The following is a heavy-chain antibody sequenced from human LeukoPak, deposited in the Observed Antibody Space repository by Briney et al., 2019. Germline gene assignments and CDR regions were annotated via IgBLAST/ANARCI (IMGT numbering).Heavy chain of an antibody. CDR2: IWYDGSNK. D-gene: IGHD3-3*01. CDR1: GFTFSSYG. J-gene: IGHJ4*02. CDR3: AREAPTYYDFWSGYPDY. V-gene: IGHV3-33*01. Sequence: GGSLRLSFAASGFTFSSYGMHWVRQAPGKGLEWVAVIWYDGSNKYYADSVKGRFTISRDNSKNTLYLQMNSLRAEDTAVYYCAREAPTYYDFWSGYPDYWGQGTLVTVSS.